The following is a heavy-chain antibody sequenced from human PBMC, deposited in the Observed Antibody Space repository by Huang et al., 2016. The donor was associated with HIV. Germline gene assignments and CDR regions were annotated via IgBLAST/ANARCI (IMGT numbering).Heavy chain of an antibody. V-gene: IGHV3-48*01. CDR1: GFDFSKYS. CDR2: ISGTSSNI. CDR3: ARTEMEYYYGSSGYYPDY. Sequence: EVQLVESGGALVQPGGSLKLSCVVSGFDFSKYSMNWVRQAPGKVLELFSYISGTSSNIYYADSVKGRFTISRDNAKNSVFLQMRSLRAEDTALYYCARTEMEYYYGSSGYYPDYWGQGTQVTVSS. D-gene: IGHD3-22*01. J-gene: IGHJ4*02.